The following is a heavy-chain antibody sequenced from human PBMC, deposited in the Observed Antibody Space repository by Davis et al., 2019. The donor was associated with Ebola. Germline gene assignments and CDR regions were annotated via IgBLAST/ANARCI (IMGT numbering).Heavy chain of an antibody. V-gene: IGHV4-61*08. CDR3: AALFSGSYLAYVDV. Sequence: MPSETLSLTCSVASGSVSSNVYSWNWMRQSPGKGLEWIGFVYNRDTTNYNPSLNSRVTISKDTSKNQFSLKLSSVSAADSAVYYCAALFSGSYLAYVDVWGKGTTVTVS. CDR2: VYNRDTT. J-gene: IGHJ6*03. CDR1: SGSVSSNVYS. D-gene: IGHD1-26*01.